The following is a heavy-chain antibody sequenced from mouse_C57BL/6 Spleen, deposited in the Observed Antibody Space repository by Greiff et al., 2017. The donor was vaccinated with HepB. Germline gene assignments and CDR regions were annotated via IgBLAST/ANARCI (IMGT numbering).Heavy chain of an antibody. CDR2: IDPEDGDT. CDR3: TTWGTTVVEAY. CDR1: GFNIKDYY. Sequence: MQLKESGAELVRPGASVKLSCTASGFNIKDYYMHWVKQRPEQGLEWIGRIDPEDGDTEYAPKFQGKATMTADTSSNTAYLQLSSLTSADTAVYYCTTWGTTVVEAYWGQGTLVTVSA. D-gene: IGHD1-1*01. J-gene: IGHJ3*01. V-gene: IGHV14-1*01.